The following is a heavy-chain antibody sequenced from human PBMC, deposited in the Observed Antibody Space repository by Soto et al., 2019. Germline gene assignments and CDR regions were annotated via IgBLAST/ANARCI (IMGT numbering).Heavy chain of an antibody. CDR1: GFTVSRYG. D-gene: IGHD4-17*01. CDR2: IVKDGSNR. J-gene: IGHJ4*02. Sequence: QVHLVESGGGVVQPGRSLRLSCVASGFTVSRYGMHWVRQAPGAGLEWMAVIVKDGSNRDHADSVKGRFTISRDNSTTTLYLQMNSLGVEATAMYYCARDDDYEGNGLDYWGQGTLVTVSS. V-gene: IGHV3-33*01. CDR3: ARDDDYEGNGLDY.